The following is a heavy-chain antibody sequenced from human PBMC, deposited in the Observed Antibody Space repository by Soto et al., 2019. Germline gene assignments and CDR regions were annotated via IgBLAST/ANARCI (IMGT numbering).Heavy chain of an antibody. CDR2: INSDGSSI. CDR3: ARLPVDTVTSLDY. CDR1: GFTFSRYW. J-gene: IGHJ4*02. D-gene: IGHD5-18*01. V-gene: IGHV3-74*01. Sequence: EVQLVESGGDLVQPGGFLRLCCATSGFTFSRYWMHWVRQVPGKGLVWVSRINSDGSSISYSDSVKGRFTIYRDNAKNTLYLQMNSLRVEVSAVYYCARLPVDTVTSLDYWGQGTLVTVSS.